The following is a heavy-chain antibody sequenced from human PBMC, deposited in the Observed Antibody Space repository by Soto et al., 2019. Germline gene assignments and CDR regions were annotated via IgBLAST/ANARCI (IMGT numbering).Heavy chain of an antibody. Sequence: ASVKVSCKASGYTFTSYAMHWVRQAPGQRLEWMGWINAGNGNTKYSQKFQGRVTITRDTSASTAYMELSSLRSEDTAVYYCAREDLGYCSGGSCYSVDAFDIWGQGTMVTVSS. CDR3: AREDLGYCSGGSCYSVDAFDI. V-gene: IGHV1-3*01. D-gene: IGHD2-15*01. CDR1: GYTFTSYA. CDR2: INAGNGNT. J-gene: IGHJ3*02.